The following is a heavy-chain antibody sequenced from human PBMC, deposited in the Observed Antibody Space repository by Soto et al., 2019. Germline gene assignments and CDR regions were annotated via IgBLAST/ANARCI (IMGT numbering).Heavy chain of an antibody. V-gene: IGHV3-74*01. D-gene: IGHD5-12*01. J-gene: IGHJ5*02. CDR3: ARDSNIGFDP. CDR2: INSDGSST. Sequence: LRLSCVVSGFTLTNYWMHWVRQAPGKGLVWVSHINSDGSSTSYADSVKGRFTISRDNAKNTLYLQMNSLRAEDTAVYYCARDSNIGFDPWGQGTLVTVSS. CDR1: GFTLTNYW.